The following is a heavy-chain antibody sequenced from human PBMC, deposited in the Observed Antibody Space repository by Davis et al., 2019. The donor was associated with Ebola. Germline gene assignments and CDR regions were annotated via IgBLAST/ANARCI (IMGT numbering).Heavy chain of an antibody. Sequence: GESLKISCAASGFTFSSYAMHWVRQAPGKGLEWVALISYVGSNKYYADSVKGRFTISRDNSKNTLYLQMNSLRAEDTAVYYCARVRGSYYYYYYMDVWGKGTTVTVSS. J-gene: IGHJ6*03. V-gene: IGHV3-30*01. D-gene: IGHD1-26*01. CDR1: GFTFSSYA. CDR2: ISYVGSNK. CDR3: ARVRGSYYYYYYMDV.